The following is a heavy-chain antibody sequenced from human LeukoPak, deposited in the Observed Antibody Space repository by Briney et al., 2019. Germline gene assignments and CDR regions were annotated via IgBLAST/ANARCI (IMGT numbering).Heavy chain of an antibody. CDR2: ISSTSSYI. CDR3: AKDADYDILTGPNFDY. V-gene: IGHV3-21*04. D-gene: IGHD3-9*01. Sequence: GGSLRLSCAASGFTFSSYSMNWVRQAPGKGPEWVSSISSTSSYIYYADSLKGRFTISRNNAKNSLYLQMNSLRAEDTALYYCAKDADYDILTGPNFDYWGQGTLVTVSS. J-gene: IGHJ4*02. CDR1: GFTFSSYS.